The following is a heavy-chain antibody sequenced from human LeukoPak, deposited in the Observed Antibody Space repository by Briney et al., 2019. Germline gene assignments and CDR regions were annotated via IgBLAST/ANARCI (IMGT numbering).Heavy chain of an antibody. CDR2: VFPGYSDSYSDSDT. V-gene: IGHV5-51*01. CDR3: ATLVRGDSVDF. J-gene: IGHJ4*02. CDR1: GYNFISYY. Sequence: GESLTISCKASGYNFISYYIGWVRQMPGKGLEWMRIVFPGYSDSYSDSDTKYSPSFEGQVTISVDKSITTAYLQWGSLKASDTAIYYCATLVRGDSVDFWGQGTLVTVSA. D-gene: IGHD3-10*01.